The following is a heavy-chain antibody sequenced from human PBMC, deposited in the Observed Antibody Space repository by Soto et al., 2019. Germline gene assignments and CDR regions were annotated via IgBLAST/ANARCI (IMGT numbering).Heavy chain of an antibody. J-gene: IGHJ4*02. CDR1: GFTVSSNY. CDR2: IYSGGST. Sequence: EVQLVESGGGLVQPGESLRLSCAASGFTVSSNYMSWVRQAPGKGLEWVSIIYSGGSTYYADSVKGRFTISRDNAKHTVYLQMNSLRAEDTAVYYCARESIVGATNTFDYWGQGALVTVSS. CDR3: ARESIVGATNTFDY. D-gene: IGHD1-26*01. V-gene: IGHV3-66*01.